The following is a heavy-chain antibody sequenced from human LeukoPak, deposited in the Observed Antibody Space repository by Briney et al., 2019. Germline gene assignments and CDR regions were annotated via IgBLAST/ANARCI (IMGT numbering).Heavy chain of an antibody. CDR3: ARAINDAFDI. J-gene: IGHJ3*02. CDR2: ISSSGSTI. D-gene: IGHD2-2*01. CDR1: GFTFSSYE. Sequence: GGSLRLSCAASGFTFSSYEMNWVRQAPGKGLEWVSYISSSGSTIYYADSVKGRFTISRDNAKNSLYLQMNSLRAEDTAMYYCARAINDAFDIWGQGTMVTISS. V-gene: IGHV3-48*03.